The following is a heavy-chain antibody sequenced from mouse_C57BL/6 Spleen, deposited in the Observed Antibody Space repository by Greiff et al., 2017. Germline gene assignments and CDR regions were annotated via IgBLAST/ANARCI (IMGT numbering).Heavy chain of an antibody. J-gene: IGHJ1*03. D-gene: IGHD2-5*01. CDR1: GYTFTGYW. CDR3: ARRSNSGYFDV. V-gene: IGHV1-9*01. Sequence: VQLQQSGAELMKPGASVKLSCKATGYTFTGYWIEWVKQRPGHGLEWIGEILPGSGSTNYTEKFKGKATFTADTSSNTAYMQLSSLTTEDSAIYYCARRSNSGYFDVWGTGTTVTVSS. CDR2: ILPGSGST.